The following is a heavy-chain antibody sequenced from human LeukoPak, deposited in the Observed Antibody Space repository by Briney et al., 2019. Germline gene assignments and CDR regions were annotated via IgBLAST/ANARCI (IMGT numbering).Heavy chain of an antibody. Sequence: SETLSLTCTVSGGSISSYYWSWIRQPPGKGLEWIGYIYYSGSINYNPSLKSRVTISVDTSKNQFSLKLSSVTAADTAVCYCASTIVVVTASSPVDYFDYWGQGSLVTVSS. CDR3: ASTIVVVTASSPVDYFDY. CDR2: IYYSGSI. CDR1: GGSISSYY. J-gene: IGHJ4*02. D-gene: IGHD2-21*02. V-gene: IGHV4-59*08.